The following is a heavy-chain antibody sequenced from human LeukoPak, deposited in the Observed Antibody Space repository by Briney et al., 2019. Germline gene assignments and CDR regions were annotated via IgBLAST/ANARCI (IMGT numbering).Heavy chain of an antibody. J-gene: IGHJ4*02. V-gene: IGHV1-2*02. CDR1: GYTFTGYY. CDR2: INPNSGGT. D-gene: IGHD6-13*01. Sequence: ASVKVSCKASGYTFTGYYMHWVRQAPGQGLEWMGWINPNSGGTNYAQKFQGRVTMTRDTSISTAYMELSRLRSDDTAVYYCARRGLAAAGLYYFDYWGQGTLVTVSS. CDR3: ARRGLAAAGLYYFDY.